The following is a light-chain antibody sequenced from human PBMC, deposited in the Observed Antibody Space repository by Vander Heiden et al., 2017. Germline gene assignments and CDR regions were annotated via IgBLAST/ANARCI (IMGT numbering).Light chain of an antibody. CDR1: QSIRDW. Sequence: DIQMTQSPSTLSASVGDRVTITCRASQSIRDWLAWYQQKQGKAPKLLIYKASSLQSGVPTRFSGSGSETEFTLTISGLQPDDFATYYCQQYNSYSWTFGQGTKVEIK. CDR3: QQYNSYSWT. V-gene: IGKV1-5*03. CDR2: KAS. J-gene: IGKJ1*01.